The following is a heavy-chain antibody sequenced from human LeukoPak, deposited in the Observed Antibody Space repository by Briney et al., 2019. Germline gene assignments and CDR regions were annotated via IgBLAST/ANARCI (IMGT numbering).Heavy chain of an antibody. D-gene: IGHD6-13*01. J-gene: IGHJ4*02. V-gene: IGHV3-7*01. CDR1: GFTLSNHW. CDR2: IKFGGSER. Sequence: GGSLRLSCAASGFTLSNHWMIWVRQAPGKGLEWVAKIKFGGSERYVVDSVKGRFTISRDDAKNSLYLHMNSLRAEDTAVYYCAEGTVAASVYWGQGTLVTVSS. CDR3: AEGTVAASVY.